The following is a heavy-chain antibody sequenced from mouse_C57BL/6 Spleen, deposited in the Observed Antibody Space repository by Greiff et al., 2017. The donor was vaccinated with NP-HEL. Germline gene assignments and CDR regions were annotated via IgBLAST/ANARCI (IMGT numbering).Heavy chain of an antibody. J-gene: IGHJ2*01. CDR2: IWSVGST. CDR1: GFSLTSYG. Sequence: QVQLQQSGPGLVQPSQSLSITCTVSGFSLTSYGVHWVRQSPGKGLEWLGVIWSVGSTDYNAAFISRLSISKDNSKSQVFFKMNSLQADDTAIYYCARLTGGFDYWGQGTTLTVSS. CDR3: ARLTGGFDY. D-gene: IGHD4-1*01. V-gene: IGHV2-2*01.